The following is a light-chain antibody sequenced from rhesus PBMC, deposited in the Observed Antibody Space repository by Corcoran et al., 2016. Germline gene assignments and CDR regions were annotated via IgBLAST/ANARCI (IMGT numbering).Light chain of an antibody. CDR2: EAS. CDR3: QQYSNWLT. CDR1: QSVSSS. Sequence: EIVLTQSPATLSLSPGERATLSCRASQSVSSSLAWYPQKPGQAPRLLIHEASSRAPGIPDRFIGRGSGTDFTLTISSLEPEDVGVYYCQQYSNWLTFGGGTKVELK. J-gene: IGKJ4*01. V-gene: IGKV3-17*01.